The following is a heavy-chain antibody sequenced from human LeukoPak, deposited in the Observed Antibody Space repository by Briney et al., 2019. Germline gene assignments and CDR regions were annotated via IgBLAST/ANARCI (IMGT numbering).Heavy chain of an antibody. D-gene: IGHD2-15*01. J-gene: IGHJ3*02. CDR2: IYPDDDDT. CDR1: GYRFSSYW. CDR3: ARLREVAATLGAFDI. Sequence: GESLKISCQGSGYRFSSYWIGWVRQMPGKGLEWMGIIYPDDDDTSYSPSFQGQVSISADKSISTAYLQWGSLKASDTAMYYCARLREVAATLGAFDIWGQGTMVTVSS. V-gene: IGHV5-51*01.